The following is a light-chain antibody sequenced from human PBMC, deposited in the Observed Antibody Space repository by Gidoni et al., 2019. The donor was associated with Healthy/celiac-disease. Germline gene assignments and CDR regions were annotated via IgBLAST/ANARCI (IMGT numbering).Light chain of an antibody. CDR1: QSVSCSF. CDR3: QQYGSSPYT. V-gene: IGKV3-20*01. CDR2: GAS. J-gene: IGKJ2*01. Sequence: EIVLTQSPGTLSLSPGERAILSCRASQSVSCSFLAWYQQKPGQTPWLLIYGASSRATGIPDRFSGSGSGTDFTLTINRLEPGDFAVYYCQQYGSSPYTFGQGTKLEIK.